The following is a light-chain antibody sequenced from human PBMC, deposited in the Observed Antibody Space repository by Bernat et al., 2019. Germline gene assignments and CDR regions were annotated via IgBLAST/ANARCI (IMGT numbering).Light chain of an antibody. CDR1: SSDVGGYDY. CDR3: TSFAGRNILV. V-gene: IGLV2-8*01. J-gene: IGLJ2*01. CDR2: EVP. Sequence: SAPPQPPSASGSPGQSVTISCTGTSSDVGGYDYVSWYQHHPGKAPKLIISEVPKRPSGVPDRFSGSKSGNTASLTVSGLQPGDEADYYCTSFAGRNILVFGGGTKLTVL.